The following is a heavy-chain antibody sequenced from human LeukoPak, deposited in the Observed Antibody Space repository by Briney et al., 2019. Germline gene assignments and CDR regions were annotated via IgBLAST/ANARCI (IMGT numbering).Heavy chain of an antibody. D-gene: IGHD4/OR15-4a*01. Sequence: GRSLRLSCAASGFTFSSYAMHWVRQAPGKGLEWASFIYSDNTHYSDSVKGRFTISRDNSKNTLYLQMNSLRAEDTAVYYCARRAGAYSHPYDYWGQGTLVTVSS. CDR1: GFTFSSYA. CDR2: IYSDNT. CDR3: ARRAGAYSHPYDY. J-gene: IGHJ4*02. V-gene: IGHV3-53*01.